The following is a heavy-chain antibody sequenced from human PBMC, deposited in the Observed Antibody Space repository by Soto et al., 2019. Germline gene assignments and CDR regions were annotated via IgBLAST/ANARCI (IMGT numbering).Heavy chain of an antibody. CDR3: VREDWHRFDS. D-gene: IGHD2-21*01. J-gene: IGHJ4*02. CDR1: GFMFSAYW. V-gene: IGHV3-7*01. Sequence: EVPLVESGGRLVQPGGSLRLSCAASGFMFSAYWMSWVRQDPGKGLEWVATISGGASDKFYVDSVKGRFTISRDDSKNTLYLQMNSLRDEETAVYYCVREDWHRFDSWGQGTLVTVSS. CDR2: ISGGASDK.